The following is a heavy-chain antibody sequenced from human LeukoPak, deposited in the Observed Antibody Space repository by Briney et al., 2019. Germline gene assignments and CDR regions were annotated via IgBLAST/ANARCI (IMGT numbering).Heavy chain of an antibody. Sequence: TASETLSLTCTVSDGSISSGSYYWSWIRQPPGKGLEWIGYFYYSGSTNYNPSLKSRVTISVDTSKNQFSLKLSSVTAADTAVYYCASSAARAAEYFQHWGQGTLVTVSS. CDR3: ASSAARAAEYFQH. J-gene: IGHJ1*01. CDR1: DGSISSGSYY. V-gene: IGHV4-61*01. CDR2: FYYSGST. D-gene: IGHD6-6*01.